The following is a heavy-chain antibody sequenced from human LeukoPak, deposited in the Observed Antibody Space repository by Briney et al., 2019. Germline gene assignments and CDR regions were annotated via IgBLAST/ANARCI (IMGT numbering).Heavy chain of an antibody. D-gene: IGHD5-18*01. J-gene: IGHJ4*02. CDR1: GFTFSSYW. V-gene: IGHV3-7*01. CDR2: IKQDGSEK. CDR3: ARDPVRYSYGDFDY. Sequence: GGSLRLSCAASGFTFSSYWMSWVRQAPGKGLEWVANIKQDGSEKYYVDSVKGRFTISRDNAKNSLYLQMNSLRAEDTAVYYCARDPVRYSYGDFDYWGQGTLVTVS.